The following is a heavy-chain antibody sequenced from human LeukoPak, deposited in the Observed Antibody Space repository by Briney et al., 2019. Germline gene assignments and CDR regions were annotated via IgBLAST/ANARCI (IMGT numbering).Heavy chain of an antibody. CDR3: ARARGNSYFDD. CDR1: GFTFDDYA. Sequence: GGSLRLSCAASGFTFDDYAMHWVRQAPGKGLEWVSGISWNSDNIDYADSVRGRFTISRDNAKNSLYLQMNSLRAEDTALYYCARARGNSYFDDWGRGTLVTVSS. D-gene: IGHD1-7*01. CDR2: ISWNSDNI. J-gene: IGHJ4*02. V-gene: IGHV3-9*01.